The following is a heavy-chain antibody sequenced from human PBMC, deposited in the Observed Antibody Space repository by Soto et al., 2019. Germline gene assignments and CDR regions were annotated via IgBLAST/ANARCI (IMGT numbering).Heavy chain of an antibody. CDR1: GFTFSDFA. CDR3: AAPRDEYGSGVSWFTYGMDI. Sequence: PGGSLRLSCLASGFTFSDFAMTWVRHVPGRGLEWVASLDGAGGSTYYAESVRGLFSISRDNSQNTLFLQMKRLTVDDTAIYYCAAPRDEYGSGVSWFTYGMDIWGQGTTVTVSS. CDR2: LDGAGGST. V-gene: IGHV3-23*01. J-gene: IGHJ6*02. D-gene: IGHD3-10*01.